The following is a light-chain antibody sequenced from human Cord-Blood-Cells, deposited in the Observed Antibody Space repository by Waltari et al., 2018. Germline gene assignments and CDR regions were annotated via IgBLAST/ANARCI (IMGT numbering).Light chain of an antibody. Sequence: SSELTQDPAVSVALGQTVRITCQGDSLRSYYASWYQQKPGQAPGLVIYVQNNRPSGIPDRFSGSSSGNTASLTITGAQAEDEADYYCNSRDSSGNHWVFGGGTKLTVL. CDR2: VQN. CDR1: SLRSYY. J-gene: IGLJ3*02. V-gene: IGLV3-19*01. CDR3: NSRDSSGNHWV.